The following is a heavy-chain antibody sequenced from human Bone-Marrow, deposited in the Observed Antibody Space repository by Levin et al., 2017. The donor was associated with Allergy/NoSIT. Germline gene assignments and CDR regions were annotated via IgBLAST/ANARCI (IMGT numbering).Heavy chain of an antibody. CDR3: AKDQGTDGSGSYYPASH. Sequence: GGSLRLSCAASGFTFSSYAMSWVRQAPGKGLEWVSAISGSGGSTYYADSVKGRFTISRDNSKNTLYLQMNSLRAEDTAVYYCAKDQGTDGSGSYYPASHWGQGTLVTVSS. CDR1: GFTFSSYA. V-gene: IGHV3-23*01. J-gene: IGHJ4*02. CDR2: ISGSGGST. D-gene: IGHD3-10*01.